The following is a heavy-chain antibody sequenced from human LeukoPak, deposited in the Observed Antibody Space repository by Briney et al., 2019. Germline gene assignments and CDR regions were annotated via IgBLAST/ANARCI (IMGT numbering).Heavy chain of an antibody. J-gene: IGHJ4*02. CDR1: GFTFSDSG. V-gene: IGHV3-30*18. CDR2: ISYEGSRK. D-gene: IGHD6-13*01. CDR3: AKSIASAGDY. Sequence: GGSLRLSCAASGFTFSDSGMHWVRQAPGKGLEWVAIISYEGSRKYYADSVKGRFTISRDNSKNTLFLQLNSLRAEDTAVYYCAKSIASAGDYWGQGTLVTVSS.